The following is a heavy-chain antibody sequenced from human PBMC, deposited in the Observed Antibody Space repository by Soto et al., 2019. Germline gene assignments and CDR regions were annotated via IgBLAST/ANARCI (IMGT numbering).Heavy chain of an antibody. CDR3: ARDYDFWSGPQRKSAFDI. Sequence: KPPETLSLTCTVSGGSISSYYWSWIRQPPGKGLEWIGYIYYSGSTNYNPSLKSRVTISVDTSKNQFSLKLSSVTAADTAVYYCARDYDFWSGPQRKSAFDIWGQGTMVTVSS. D-gene: IGHD3-3*01. J-gene: IGHJ3*02. V-gene: IGHV4-59*01. CDR2: IYYSGST. CDR1: GGSISSYY.